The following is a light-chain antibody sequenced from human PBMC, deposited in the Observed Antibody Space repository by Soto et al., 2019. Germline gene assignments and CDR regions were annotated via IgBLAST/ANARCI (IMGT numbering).Light chain of an antibody. J-gene: IGKJ1*01. CDR2: GAS. CDR3: QQYGSSPPWT. Sequence: EIVLTQSPGTLSLSPGERATLSCRASQSVSSSYLAWYQQKPGQAPRLLIYGASSRATGIPDRFSGSGSGTDVPLTLSRLEPEYPAVYYCQQYGSSPPWTFGQGTKVEIK. CDR1: QSVSSSY. V-gene: IGKV3-20*01.